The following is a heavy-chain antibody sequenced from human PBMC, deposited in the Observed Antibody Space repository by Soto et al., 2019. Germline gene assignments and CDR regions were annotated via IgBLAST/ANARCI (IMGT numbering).Heavy chain of an antibody. CDR3: ARVHCSSTSCYPFLDY. CDR1: GYTFTSYG. J-gene: IGHJ4*02. Sequence: ASVKVSCKASGYTFTSYGISWVRQAPGQGLEWMGWISAYNGNTNYAQKLQGRVTMTTDTSTSTAYMELRSLRSDDTAVYYCARVHCSSTSCYPFLDYWGQGTLVTVSS. D-gene: IGHD2-2*01. CDR2: ISAYNGNT. V-gene: IGHV1-18*01.